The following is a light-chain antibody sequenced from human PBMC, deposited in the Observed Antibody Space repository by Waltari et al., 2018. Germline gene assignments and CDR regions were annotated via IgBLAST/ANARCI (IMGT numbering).Light chain of an antibody. CDR3: QQYYSTPFT. V-gene: IGKV4-1*01. CDR2: GAS. Sequence: DIVMTQSPDSLSVSLGERATINCTPSLSILHSSENKTHLGWYQRKSGQSPKLLIYGASTRESGVPDRFSCSGCGTECTLTISSLQTEDVAVYYCQQYYSTPFTFGPGTKVDIK. CDR1: LSILHSSENKTH. J-gene: IGKJ3*01.